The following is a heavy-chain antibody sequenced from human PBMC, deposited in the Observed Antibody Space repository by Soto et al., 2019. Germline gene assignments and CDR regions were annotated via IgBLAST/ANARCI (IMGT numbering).Heavy chain of an antibody. D-gene: IGHD6-13*01. CDR2: ISGSGGST. V-gene: IGHV3-23*01. Sequence: GGSLRLSCAASGFTVSSYAMSWVRQAPGKGLEWVSAISGSGGSTYYADSVKGRFTISRDNSKNTLYLQMNSLRAEDTAVYYCAKDFGDSSSWYGLFDYWGQGTLVTVSS. CDR1: GFTVSSYA. J-gene: IGHJ4*02. CDR3: AKDFGDSSSWYGLFDY.